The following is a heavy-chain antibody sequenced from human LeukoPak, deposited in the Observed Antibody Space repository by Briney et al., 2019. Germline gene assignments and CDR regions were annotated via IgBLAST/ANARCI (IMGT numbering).Heavy chain of an antibody. Sequence: QPGGSLRLSCAASGFTFSTYSMNWVRQAPGKGLEWVSYISSSSSIINYAESVRGRFTISRGNAKNLLYLQMNSLRAEDTAVYYCGRDYEERTTDYWGQGTLVTVSS. CDR1: GFTFSTYS. CDR2: ISSSSSII. J-gene: IGHJ4*02. CDR3: GRDYEERTTDY. V-gene: IGHV3-48*04. D-gene: IGHD3-16*01.